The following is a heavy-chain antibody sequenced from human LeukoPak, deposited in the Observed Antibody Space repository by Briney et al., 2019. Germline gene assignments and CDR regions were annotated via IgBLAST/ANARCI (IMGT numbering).Heavy chain of an antibody. J-gene: IGHJ4*02. Sequence: GGSLRLSCAASGFTFSSYSMNWVRQAPGKGLEWVSSISSSSSYIYYADSVKGRITISRDNAKNSLYLQMNSLRAEDTGVYFCVKESGRNGGIWGQGTLVTVSS. V-gene: IGHV3-21*01. D-gene: IGHD1-14*01. CDR3: VKESGRNGGI. CDR2: ISSSSSYI. CDR1: GFTFSSYS.